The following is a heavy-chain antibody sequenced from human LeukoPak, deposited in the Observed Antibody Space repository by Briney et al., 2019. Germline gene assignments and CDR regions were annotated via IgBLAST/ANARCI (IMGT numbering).Heavy chain of an antibody. V-gene: IGHV4-34*01. Sequence: PSETLSLTCAVYGGSLSGYYWGWVRQPPGKGLQWIGEINHTGYTNYNPSLKSRVTISVDTSKNQFSLKLNSVTAADTAVYYCASIYYSNDVCSPVMDYWGQGILVTVSS. J-gene: IGHJ4*02. CDR3: ASIYYSNDVCSPVMDY. D-gene: IGHD2-8*01. CDR1: GGSLSGYY. CDR2: INHTGYT.